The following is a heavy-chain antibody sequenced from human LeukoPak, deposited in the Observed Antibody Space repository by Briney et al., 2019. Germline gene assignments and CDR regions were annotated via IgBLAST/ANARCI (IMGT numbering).Heavy chain of an antibody. Sequence: GGSLRLSCAASGFTFSEAWMNWVRQAPGKGLEGVGHIKKRPDGGTRDYAAAVKGIFTISRDDSKNTLYLQMNGLKTEATALYYCTTDIWTYPARDYWGQGTLVTVSS. CDR3: TTDIWTYPARDY. CDR1: GFTFSEAW. D-gene: IGHD3/OR15-3a*01. CDR2: IKKRPDGGTR. J-gene: IGHJ4*02. V-gene: IGHV3-15*01.